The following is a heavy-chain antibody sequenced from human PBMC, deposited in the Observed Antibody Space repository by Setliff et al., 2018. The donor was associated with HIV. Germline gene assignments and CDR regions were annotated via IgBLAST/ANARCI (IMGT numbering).Heavy chain of an antibody. D-gene: IGHD3-10*01. CDR3: ARVWGWDYGSESYDDY. CDR1: GGSISSGSNY. Sequence: SETLSLTCTVSGGSISSGSNYWSWIRQPAGKGLEWIGSVSYSGSTNYNPSLLSRVTMSIDKSKNQFSLRLRSVTAADTAVYYCARVWGWDYGSESYDDYWGQGTLVTVSS. V-gene: IGHV4-61*10. CDR2: VSYSGST. J-gene: IGHJ4*02.